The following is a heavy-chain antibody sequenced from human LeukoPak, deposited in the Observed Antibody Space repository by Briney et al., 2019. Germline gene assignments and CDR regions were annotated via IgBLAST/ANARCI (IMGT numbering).Heavy chain of an antibody. CDR2: ISYDGSNK. V-gene: IGHV3-30-3*01. Sequence: GGSVRLSCAACGFTFSSYAMHGVRQAPGKGLDGVAVISYDGSNKYYADSVKGRFTISRDNSNTTLYLKMNSLRAEDTDVYYCARDPYSSSWYPYYYYGMADWGQGTTVTVSS. CDR3: ARDPYSSSWYPYYYYGMAD. CDR1: GFTFSSYA. D-gene: IGHD6-13*01. J-gene: IGHJ6*02.